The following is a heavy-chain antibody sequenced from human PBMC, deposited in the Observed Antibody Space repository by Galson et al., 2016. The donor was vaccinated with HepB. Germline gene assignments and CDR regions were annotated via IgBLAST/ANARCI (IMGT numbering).Heavy chain of an antibody. V-gene: IGHV3-23*01. D-gene: IGHD1-14*01. J-gene: IGHJ4*02. CDR1: GFTFNSYA. CDR2: ISDNGHAT. CDR3: AKCPPGTRGSLDS. Sequence: SLRLSCAGSGFTFNSYAMNRVRLAPGKGLEWISLISDNGHATYYADPVRGRFSIARDNSKNTLYLQMNSLRADDTAVYYCAKCPPGTRGSLDSWGQGTLVTVSS.